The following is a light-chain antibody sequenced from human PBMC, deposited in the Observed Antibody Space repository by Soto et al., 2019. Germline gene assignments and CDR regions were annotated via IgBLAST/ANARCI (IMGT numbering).Light chain of an antibody. CDR2: GAS. Sequence: EIVLTQSPGTLALSPGERATLSCRASQSVNSRLAWYQHKPGQAPRLLISGASNRASGIPARFSACGSGTDFTLTISRVDPADFAFYYCQQYFTSPVTFGQGTLLDIK. V-gene: IGKV3-11*01. CDR1: QSVNSR. CDR3: QQYFTSPVT. J-gene: IGKJ5*01.